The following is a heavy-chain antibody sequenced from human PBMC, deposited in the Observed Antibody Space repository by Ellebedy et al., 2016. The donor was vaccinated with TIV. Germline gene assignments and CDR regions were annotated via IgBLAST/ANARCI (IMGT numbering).Heavy chain of an antibody. D-gene: IGHD1-26*01. CDR3: AREGGVYYFDY. CDR2: IMPIFGAA. J-gene: IGHJ4*02. CDR1: GGSFSSYT. Sequence: AASVKVSCKASGGSFSSYTISWVRHAPGQGLEWMGGIMPIFGAADYAQKFQGRVTMTRDTSASTVYMELRSLRSEDTAVYFCAREGGVYYFDYWGQGTLVTVSS. V-gene: IGHV1-69*05.